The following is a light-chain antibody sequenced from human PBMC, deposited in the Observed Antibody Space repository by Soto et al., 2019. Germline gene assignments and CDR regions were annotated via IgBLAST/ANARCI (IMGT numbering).Light chain of an antibody. V-gene: IGLV1-51*02. CDR2: QSN. CDR1: TSNIGNNY. CDR3: GSWDHSVSGFV. J-gene: IGLJ1*01. Sequence: QSVLTQPPSVSAAPGQKVTISCSGSTSNIGNNYVSWFQQLPGTAPKLIIYQSNRRPSGIPDRFSGSKSGTSATLGITGLQTGDXADYYCGSWDHSVSGFVFGTGTKVTVL.